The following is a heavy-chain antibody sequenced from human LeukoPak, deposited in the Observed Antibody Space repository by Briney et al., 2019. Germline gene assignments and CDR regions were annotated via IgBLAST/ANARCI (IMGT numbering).Heavy chain of an antibody. Sequence: SVKVSCKASGGTFSSYAISWVRQAPGQGLEWMGGIIPIFGTANYAQKFQGRVTITTDESTSTAYMELSSLRSEDTAVYYCARSITMIAPIDYWGQGTLVTVPS. V-gene: IGHV1-69*05. CDR1: GGTFSSYA. J-gene: IGHJ4*02. D-gene: IGHD3-22*01. CDR2: IIPIFGTA. CDR3: ARSITMIAPIDY.